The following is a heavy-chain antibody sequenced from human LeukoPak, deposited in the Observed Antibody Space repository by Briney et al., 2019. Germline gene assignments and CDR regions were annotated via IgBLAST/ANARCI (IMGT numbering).Heavy chain of an antibody. CDR3: VKEHSDEAFDI. CDR2: IDGSSRSI. V-gene: IGHV3-21*01. CDR1: GFTFSIYS. J-gene: IGHJ3*02. Sequence: GGSLRLSCAVSGFTFSIYSMNWVRQAPGKGLEWVSAIDGSSRSIYYADSVKGRFTIPRNNAKNSLYLQMNSLRAEDTALYYCVKEHSDEAFDIWGQGTMVTVSS.